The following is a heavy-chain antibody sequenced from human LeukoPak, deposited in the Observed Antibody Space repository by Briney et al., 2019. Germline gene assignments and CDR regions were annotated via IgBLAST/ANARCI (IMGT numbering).Heavy chain of an antibody. V-gene: IGHV4-34*01. Sequence: SETLSLTCAVYGGSFSGYYWSWIRQPPGKGLEWIGEINHSGSPNYNPSLKSRVTISVDTSKNQFSLKLSSVTAADTAVYYCARVYSSAPDNWFDPWGQGTLVTVSS. J-gene: IGHJ5*02. CDR1: GGSFSGYY. CDR2: INHSGSP. CDR3: ARVYSSAPDNWFDP. D-gene: IGHD6-25*01.